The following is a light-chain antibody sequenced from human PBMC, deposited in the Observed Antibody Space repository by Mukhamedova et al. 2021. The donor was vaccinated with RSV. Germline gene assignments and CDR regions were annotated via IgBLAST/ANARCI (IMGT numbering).Light chain of an antibody. CDR3: NSHRRGGTVKV. V-gene: IGLV2-18*02. CDR2: SVS. Sequence: IYSVSIQASGVPDGFSGSKSGNTASMTISGFQAEDEADYYCNSHRRGGTVKVFGTGTKVTVL. J-gene: IGLJ1*01.